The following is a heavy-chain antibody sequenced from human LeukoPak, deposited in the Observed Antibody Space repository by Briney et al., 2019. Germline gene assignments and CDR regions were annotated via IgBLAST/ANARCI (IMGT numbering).Heavy chain of an antibody. CDR2: INHDGNT. J-gene: IGHJ2*01. CDR1: GGSFSGHY. CDR3: ARGRGPAARSLSL. Sequence: SETLSLTCAVYGGSFSGHYWGWLRQPPGKGLEWIGEINHDGNTYYNPSLKSRVTISVDTSKNQFSLKLISVTAADTAVYYCARGRGPAARSLSLWGRGTLVTVSS. V-gene: IGHV4-34*01. D-gene: IGHD2-2*01.